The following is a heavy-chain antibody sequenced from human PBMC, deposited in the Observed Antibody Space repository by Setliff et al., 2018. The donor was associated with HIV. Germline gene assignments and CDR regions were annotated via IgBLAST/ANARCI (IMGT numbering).Heavy chain of an antibody. CDR2: INHRGST. Sequence: PSETLSLTCAVYGGSFSDYYWTWIRQSPGKGLEWIGGINHRGSTNYNPSLKSRVTVSVDTSKTQFSLKLSSVTAADTAVYYCARVSSTYWYSIFRNYYYHMDVWGKGTTVTVSS. CDR3: ARVSSTYWYSIFRNYYYHMDV. D-gene: IGHD2-8*02. CDR1: GGSFSDYY. V-gene: IGHV4-34*01. J-gene: IGHJ6*03.